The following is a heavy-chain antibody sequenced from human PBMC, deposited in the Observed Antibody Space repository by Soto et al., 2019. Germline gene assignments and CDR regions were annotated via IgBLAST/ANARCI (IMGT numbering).Heavy chain of an antibody. J-gene: IGHJ6*02. Sequence: SVKVSCKASGGTFSSYAISWVRQAPGQGLEWMGGIIPIFGTANYAQKFQGRVTITADKSTSTAYMELSSLRSEDTAVYYCARVSRWGKGAVRGVIPYYYYGMDVWGQGTTVTVYS. V-gene: IGHV1-69*06. D-gene: IGHD3-10*01. CDR3: ARVSRWGKGAVRGVIPYYYYGMDV. CDR1: GGTFSSYA. CDR2: IIPIFGTA.